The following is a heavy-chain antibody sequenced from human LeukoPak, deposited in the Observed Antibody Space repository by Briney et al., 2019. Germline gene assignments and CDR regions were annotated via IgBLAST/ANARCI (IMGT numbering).Heavy chain of an antibody. Sequence: SETLSLTCTVSSGSVSSSSYYWGWIRQSPGKGLEWIGNIHYSGSTDYNPSLKSRVTISGDTSKNQFSLKLISLTAADTAVYYCARTYGGTYYTDYWGQGTLVTVSS. CDR1: SGSVSSSSYY. CDR2: IHYSGST. CDR3: ARTYGGTYYTDY. D-gene: IGHD1-26*01. J-gene: IGHJ4*02. V-gene: IGHV4-39*01.